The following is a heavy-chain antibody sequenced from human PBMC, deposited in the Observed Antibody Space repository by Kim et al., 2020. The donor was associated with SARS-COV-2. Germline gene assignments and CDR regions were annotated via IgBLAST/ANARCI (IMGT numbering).Heavy chain of an antibody. CDR1: GFTFSNYA. D-gene: IGHD3-9*01. J-gene: IGHJ1*01. CDR3: ATGVYNILTGSYDEYFQ. Sequence: GGSLRLSCAASGFTFSNYAMNWVRQAPGKGLEWVSDVSGSGDNTHYADSGKGRFSISRDNSKNMLYLQMNSLRAEDTAVYYCATGVYNILTGSYDEYFQ. CDR2: VSGSGDNT. V-gene: IGHV3-23*01.